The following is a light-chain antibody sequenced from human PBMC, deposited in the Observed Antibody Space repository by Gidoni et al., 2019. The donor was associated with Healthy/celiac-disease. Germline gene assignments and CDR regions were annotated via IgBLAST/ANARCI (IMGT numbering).Light chain of an antibody. J-gene: IGLJ1*01. V-gene: IGLV2-11*01. CDR2: DVS. Sequence: SALTHPRPVSGSPGQSVPISCTGTSSDVGGYNYVSWYQQHPGKAPQLMIYDVSKRPSGVPDRFSGSKSGNTASLTISGLQAEDEADYYCCSYAGSYVFGTGTKVTVL. CDR1: SSDVGGYNY. CDR3: CSYAGSYV.